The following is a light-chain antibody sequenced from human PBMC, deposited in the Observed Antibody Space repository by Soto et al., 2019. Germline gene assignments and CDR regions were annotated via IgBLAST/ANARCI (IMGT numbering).Light chain of an antibody. CDR2: DVT. J-gene: IGLJ1*01. CDR3: SSYTSSSALYV. CDR1: SSDVGGYKY. V-gene: IGLV2-14*01. Sequence: QSALTQPASVSGSPGQSITISCTGTSSDVGGYKYVSWYQQHPGKAPKLMIYDVTDRPSGVSSRFSGSKSGNTASLTISGLQAEDEADYYCSSYTSSSALYVFGTGTKLTVL.